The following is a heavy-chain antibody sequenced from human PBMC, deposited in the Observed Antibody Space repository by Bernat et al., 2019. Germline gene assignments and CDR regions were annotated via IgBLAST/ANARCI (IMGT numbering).Heavy chain of an antibody. Sequence: QVQLVQSGAEVKKPGASVKVSCKASGYTFTGYYMHWVRQAPGQGLEWMGWINPNSGGTNYAQKFQGWVTMTRVTSISTAYMELSRLRSDDAAVDYCARGIMAVGAVCDTYFDYWGQGTLVTVSS. CDR2: INPNSGGT. J-gene: IGHJ4*02. V-gene: IGHV1-2*04. CDR1: GYTFTGYY. CDR3: ARGIMAVGAVCDTYFDY. D-gene: IGHD6-19*01.